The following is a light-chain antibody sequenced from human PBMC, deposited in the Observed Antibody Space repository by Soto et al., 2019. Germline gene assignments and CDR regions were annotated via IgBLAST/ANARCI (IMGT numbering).Light chain of an antibody. CDR3: QQYKSYST. J-gene: IGKJ1*01. V-gene: IGKV1-39*01. Sequence: DIQMTQSPSSLSASVGDRVTITCRASRSISNYLNWYQQKTGKAPQVLIYGASSLESGVPSRFSGGGSGTEFTLTINNLQPDDLATYICQQYKSYSTFGRGTKVEIK. CDR1: RSISNY. CDR2: GAS.